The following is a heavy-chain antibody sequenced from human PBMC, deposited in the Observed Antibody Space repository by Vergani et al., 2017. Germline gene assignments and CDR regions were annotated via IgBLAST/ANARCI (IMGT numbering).Heavy chain of an antibody. CDR3: ARDPGTPSRVDY. V-gene: IGHV3-30-3*01. CDR1: GFTFDDYT. D-gene: IGHD6-13*01. CDR2: ISYDGSNK. Sequence: VQLVESGGVVVQPGGSLRLSCAASGFTFDDYTMHWVRQAPGKGLEWVAVISYDGSNKYYADSVKGRFTISRDNAKNTLYLQMNSLRAEDTAVYYCARDPGTPSRVDYWGQGTLVTVSS. J-gene: IGHJ4*02.